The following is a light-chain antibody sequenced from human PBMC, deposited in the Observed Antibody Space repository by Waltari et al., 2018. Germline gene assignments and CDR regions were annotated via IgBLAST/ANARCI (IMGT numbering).Light chain of an antibody. V-gene: IGLV2-14*01. Sequence: QSALTQPASVSGSPGQSITISCPGTSSDVGGYNYVSWYQQHPGNAPKLIIYDVSKRPSGVSNRFSGSKSGNTASLTISGLQAEDEADYYCSSYTSSSTWVFGGGTKLTVL. CDR3: SSYTSSSTWV. J-gene: IGLJ3*02. CDR1: SSDVGGYNY. CDR2: DVS.